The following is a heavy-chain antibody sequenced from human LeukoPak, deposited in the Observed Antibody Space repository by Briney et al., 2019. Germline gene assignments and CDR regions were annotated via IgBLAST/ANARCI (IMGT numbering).Heavy chain of an antibody. CDR1: GFTFSSYW. CDR2: INTDGSSA. Sequence: GGSLRLSCAASGFTFSSYWMYWVRQAPGKGLVWVSRINTDGSSAAYADSVKGRFTISRDNAKNTLYLQMSGLRAEDTVVYYCARDRAATDLDYWGQGTLVTVSS. D-gene: IGHD6-13*01. CDR3: ARDRAATDLDY. J-gene: IGHJ4*02. V-gene: IGHV3-74*01.